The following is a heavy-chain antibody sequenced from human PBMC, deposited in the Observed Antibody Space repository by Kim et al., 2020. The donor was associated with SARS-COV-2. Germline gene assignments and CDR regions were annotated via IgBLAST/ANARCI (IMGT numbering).Heavy chain of an antibody. CDR1: GYTLTELS. V-gene: IGHV1-24*01. Sequence: ASVKVSCKVSGYTLTELSMHWVRQAPGKGLEWMGGFDPEDGETIYAQKFQGRVTMTEDTSADTAYMELSSLRSEDTAVYYCATAVYYYDSKTNPWGFDPWGQGTLVTVSS. CDR2: FDPEDGET. D-gene: IGHD3-22*01. J-gene: IGHJ5*02. CDR3: ATAVYYYDSKTNPWGFDP.